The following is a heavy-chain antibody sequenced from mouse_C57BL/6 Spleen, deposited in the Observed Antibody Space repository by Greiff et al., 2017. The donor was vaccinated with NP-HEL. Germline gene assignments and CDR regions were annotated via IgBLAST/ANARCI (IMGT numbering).Heavy chain of an antibody. Sequence: VQLQQPGAELVKPGASVKLSCKASGYTFTSYWMHWVKQRPGRGLEWIGRIDPEDGDTEYAPKFQGKATMTADTSSNTAYLQLSSLTSEDTAVYYCTTDYYGSSYLYYYAMDYWGQGTSVTVSS. CDR3: TTDYYGSSYLYYYAMDY. J-gene: IGHJ4*01. CDR2: IDPEDGDT. V-gene: IGHV14-1*01. D-gene: IGHD1-1*01. CDR1: GYTFTSYW.